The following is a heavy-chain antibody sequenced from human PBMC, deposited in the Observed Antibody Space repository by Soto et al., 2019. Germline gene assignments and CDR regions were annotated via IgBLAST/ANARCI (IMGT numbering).Heavy chain of an antibody. D-gene: IGHD2-15*01. CDR3: ARAKGCSAGNCYDIDY. CDR2: ISGYNGNT. V-gene: IGHV1-18*01. CDR1: GYTFTNYG. J-gene: IGHJ4*02. Sequence: ASVKVSCRASGYTFTNYGISWVRQAPGQGLEWMGWISGYNGNTNYAQNLQGRVSMTTDTSTSTAYMELRSLRSDDTAVYYCARAKGCSAGNCYDIDYWGQGTLVTVSS.